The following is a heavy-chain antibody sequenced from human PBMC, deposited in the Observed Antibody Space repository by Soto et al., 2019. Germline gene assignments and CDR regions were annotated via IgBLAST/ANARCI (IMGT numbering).Heavy chain of an antibody. D-gene: IGHD2-2*01. CDR1: GFTFSNYG. V-gene: IGHV3-30*18. CDR2: ISYDGSNK. CDR3: AKHAL. J-gene: IGHJ4*02. Sequence: QVRLVESGGGVGQPGRSLRLSCAASGFTFSNYGMHWVRQAPGKGLEWVAVISYDGSNKYYVDSVKGRFTISRDNCKDTLYIQMNSLRTEDTAVYYCAKHALWGQGTLVTVSS.